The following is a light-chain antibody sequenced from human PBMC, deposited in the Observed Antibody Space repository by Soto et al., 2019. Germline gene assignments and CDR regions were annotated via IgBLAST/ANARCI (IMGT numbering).Light chain of an antibody. Sequence: EIVLTQSPGILSLSPGERATLSCRASQSVSSSYLAWYQQKPGQAPSLLIYGASSRTTGIPDTFSGSGSGTDFTLTISRLEPEDFAVYYYQQYGSSPPTWTFGQGTKVEIK. CDR1: QSVSSSY. V-gene: IGKV3-20*01. J-gene: IGKJ1*01. CDR2: GAS. CDR3: QQYGSSPPTWT.